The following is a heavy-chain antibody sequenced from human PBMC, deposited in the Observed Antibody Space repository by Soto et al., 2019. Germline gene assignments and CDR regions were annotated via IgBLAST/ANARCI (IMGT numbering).Heavy chain of an antibody. CDR3: ARGGASGSHLLGGIDY. CDR1: GFTFGDYY. J-gene: IGHJ4*02. V-gene: IGHV3-11*01. CDR2: IGDSGGAR. D-gene: IGHD3-10*01. Sequence: QVHLEESGGGLVKPGGSLRLSCAASGFTFGDYYMSLIRQAPGKGLDWVSSIGDSGGARYYADSVKGRLTICWDNAKNSLYLEMNSLRLEDTAVYYSARGGASGSHLLGGIDYWGQGILVTVYS.